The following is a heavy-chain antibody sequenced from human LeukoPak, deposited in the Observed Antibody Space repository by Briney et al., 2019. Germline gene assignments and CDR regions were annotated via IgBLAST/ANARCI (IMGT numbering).Heavy chain of an antibody. V-gene: IGHV1-69*06. CDR1: GGSFSNYA. Sequence: GASVKVSCKSSGGSFSNYAISWVRQAPGQGLEWMGRIIPIFGTVNYAQKFQGRITITADKSRNTAYLEVSSLRSDDTAIYYCARGLDRGHGTPDYWGQGSLVIVSS. J-gene: IGHJ4*02. CDR3: ARGLDRGHGTPDY. CDR2: IIPIFGTV. D-gene: IGHD3-10*01.